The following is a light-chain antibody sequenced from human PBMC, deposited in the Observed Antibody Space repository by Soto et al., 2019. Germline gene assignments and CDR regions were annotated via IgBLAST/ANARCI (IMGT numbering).Light chain of an antibody. Sequence: AIRMTQSPSSLSASTGDRVTITCRASQGISSYLAWYQQKPGKAPQLLIYAASTLQSGVPSRFSGSGSGTDFTLTISCLQSEDFATYYCQQYYSYPLTFGPGTKVDIK. V-gene: IGKV1-8*01. J-gene: IGKJ3*01. CDR3: QQYYSYPLT. CDR1: QGISSY. CDR2: AAS.